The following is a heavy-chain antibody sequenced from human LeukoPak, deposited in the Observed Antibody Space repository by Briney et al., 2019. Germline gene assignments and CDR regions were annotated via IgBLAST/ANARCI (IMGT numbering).Heavy chain of an antibody. CDR1: GFTFSSYA. D-gene: IGHD3-16*02. CDR2: ISGSGGST. V-gene: IGHV3-23*01. J-gene: IGHJ3*02. CDR3: AKLMITFGGVIALDAFDI. Sequence: PGGSLRLSCAASGFTFSSYAMSWVRQAPGKGLEWVSAISGSGGSTYYADSVKGRFTISRDNSKNTLYLQMNSLRAEDTAVYYCAKLMITFGGVIALDAFDIWGQGTMVTVSS.